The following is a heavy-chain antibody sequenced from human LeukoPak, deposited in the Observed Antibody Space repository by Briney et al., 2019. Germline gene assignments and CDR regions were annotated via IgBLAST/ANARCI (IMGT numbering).Heavy chain of an antibody. CDR2: INAGNGNT. Sequence: ASVKASCKASGYTFTSYAMHWVRRAPGQRLEWMGWINAGNGNTKYSQKFQGRVSITRDTSASTAYMELSSLRSEDTAVYYCARDPLGEVRGVPSYFDYWGQGTLVTVSS. D-gene: IGHD3-10*01. CDR3: ARDPLGEVRGVPSYFDY. CDR1: GYTFTSYA. J-gene: IGHJ4*02. V-gene: IGHV1-3*01.